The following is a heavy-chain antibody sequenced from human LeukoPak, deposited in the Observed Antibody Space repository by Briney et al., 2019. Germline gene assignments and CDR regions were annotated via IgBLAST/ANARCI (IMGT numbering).Heavy chain of an antibody. J-gene: IGHJ4*02. Sequence: PSEALSLTCTVSGYSISSGYYWGWIRQPPGKGLEWIGSIYHSGSTYYNPSLKSRVTISVKTSKNQFSLKLSSVTAADTAVYYCARVTGYMIEDYFDYWGQGTLVTVSS. CDR1: GYSISSGYY. D-gene: IGHD3-22*01. V-gene: IGHV4-38-2*02. CDR2: IYHSGST. CDR3: ARVTGYMIEDYFDY.